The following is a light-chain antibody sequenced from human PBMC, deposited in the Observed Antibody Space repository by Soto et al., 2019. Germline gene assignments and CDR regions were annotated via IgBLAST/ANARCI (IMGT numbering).Light chain of an antibody. Sequence: QSVLTQPASVSGSPGQSITISCTGTSSDVGGYNHVSWYQQHPGKAPKLMIYDVTDRPSGVSNRFSGSKSGNTASLAISGLQDEDEADYYCNSYTSTNTLVFGGGTQLTVL. CDR2: DVT. V-gene: IGLV2-14*03. CDR1: SSDVGGYNH. J-gene: IGLJ2*01. CDR3: NSYTSTNTLV.